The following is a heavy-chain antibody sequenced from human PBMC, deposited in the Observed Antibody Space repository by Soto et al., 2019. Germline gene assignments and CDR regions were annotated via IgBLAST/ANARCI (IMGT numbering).Heavy chain of an antibody. Sequence: SETLSLTCAVSGGSISSSNWWSWVRQPPGKGLEWIGEIYHSGSTNYNPSVKSRVTISVDKSKNQFSLKLSSVTAADTAVYYCARLYMVRGVMDWFDPWGQGTLVT. D-gene: IGHD3-10*01. CDR1: GGSISSSNW. V-gene: IGHV4-4*02. CDR3: ARLYMVRGVMDWFDP. CDR2: IYHSGST. J-gene: IGHJ5*02.